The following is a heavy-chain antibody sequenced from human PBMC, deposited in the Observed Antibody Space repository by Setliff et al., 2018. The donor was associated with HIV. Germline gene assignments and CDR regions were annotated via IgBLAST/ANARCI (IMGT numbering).Heavy chain of an antibody. J-gene: IGHJ4*02. CDR3: AREKTWQRFLDY. Sequence: ASVKVSCKASGYTFNNYGISWVRQAPGQGLEWMGWINTHSGYTNYAQNVQGRVTVTMDTSTSTAYMELRSLKSDDTAVYYCAREKTWQRFLDYWGQGTLVTVSS. D-gene: IGHD3-3*01. CDR1: GYTFNNYG. CDR2: INTHSGYT. V-gene: IGHV1-18*01.